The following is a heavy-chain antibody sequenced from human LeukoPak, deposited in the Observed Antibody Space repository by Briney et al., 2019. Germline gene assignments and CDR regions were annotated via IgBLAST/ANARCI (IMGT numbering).Heavy chain of an antibody. Sequence: GGSLRLSCAAAGFTFRSYAMSWVRQAPGKGLGWGSVISSSGSSTYYADSLKGRLTISRDNLKNTLYLQMNSLRAEDTAVYYCAKVAYDVLTNFDYWGQGTLVTVSS. CDR3: AKVAYDVLTNFDY. D-gene: IGHD3-9*01. CDR2: ISSSGSST. CDR1: GFTFRSYA. J-gene: IGHJ4*02. V-gene: IGHV3-23*01.